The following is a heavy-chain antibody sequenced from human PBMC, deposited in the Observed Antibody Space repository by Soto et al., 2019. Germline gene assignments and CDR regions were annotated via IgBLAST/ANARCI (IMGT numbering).Heavy chain of an antibody. Sequence: SVKVSCKASGGTFSSYTISWVRQAPGQGLEWMGRIIPILGIANYAQKFQGRVTITADKSTSTAYMELSSLRSEDTAVYYCARESPRIAAAGAGVVYWGQGTLVTVSS. CDR1: GGTFSSYT. V-gene: IGHV1-69*04. J-gene: IGHJ4*02. CDR2: IIPILGIA. D-gene: IGHD6-13*01. CDR3: ARESPRIAAAGAGVVY.